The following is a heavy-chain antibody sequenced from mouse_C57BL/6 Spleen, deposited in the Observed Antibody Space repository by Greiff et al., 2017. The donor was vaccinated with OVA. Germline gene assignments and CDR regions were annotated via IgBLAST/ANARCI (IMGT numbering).Heavy chain of an antibody. CDR2: IDPSDSYT. Sequence: VQLQQPGAELVMPGASVKLSCKASGYTFTSYWMHWVKQRPGQGLEWIGEIDPSDSYTNYNQKFKGKSTLTVDKSSSTAYMQLSSLTSEDSAVYYCARGRDYAYYFDYWGQGTTLTVSS. V-gene: IGHV1-69*01. CDR3: ARGRDYAYYFDY. D-gene: IGHD2-4*01. J-gene: IGHJ2*01. CDR1: GYTFTSYW.